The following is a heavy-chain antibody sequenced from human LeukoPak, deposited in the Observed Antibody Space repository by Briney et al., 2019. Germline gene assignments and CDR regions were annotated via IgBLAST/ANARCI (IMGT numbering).Heavy chain of an antibody. J-gene: IGHJ4*02. Sequence: PSETLSLTCTVSGGSISSSSYYWGWIRQPPGKGLEWIGSIYYSGSTYYNPSLKSRVTISVDTSKNQFSLKLSSVTAADTAVYYCARVCITRHNKGPNTQAFDYWGQGTLVTVSS. D-gene: IGHD3-10*01. CDR3: ARVCITRHNKGPNTQAFDY. CDR1: GGSISSSSYY. V-gene: IGHV4-39*07. CDR2: IYYSGST.